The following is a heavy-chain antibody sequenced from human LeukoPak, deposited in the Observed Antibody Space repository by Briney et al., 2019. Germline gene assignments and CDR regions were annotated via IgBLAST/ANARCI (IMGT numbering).Heavy chain of an antibody. D-gene: IGHD3-3*01. J-gene: IGHJ6*03. V-gene: IGHV4-4*07. CDR2: IYTSGST. CDR1: GGSISSYY. CDR3: ARDSAPFWSGYPYYYYYYMDV. Sequence: PSETLSLTCTVSGGSISSYYWSWIRQPAGKGLEWIGRIYTSGSTNYNPSLKSRVTMSVDTSKNQFSLKLSSVTAADTAVYYCARDSAPFWSGYPYYYYYYMDVWGKGPTVTVSS.